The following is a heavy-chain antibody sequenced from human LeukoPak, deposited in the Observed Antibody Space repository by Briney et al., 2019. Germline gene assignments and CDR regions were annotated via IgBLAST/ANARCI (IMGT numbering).Heavy chain of an antibody. CDR1: GGTFSSYA. D-gene: IGHD2-2*02. J-gene: IGHJ4*02. CDR3: ARDRYCSSTSCYTYDY. V-gene: IGHV1-69*13. CDR2: IIPIFGTA. Sequence: SVKVSCKASGGTFSSYAISWVRQAPGQGLEWMGGIIPIFGTANYAQKFQGRVTITADESTSTAYMELSSLRSEDTAVYYCARDRYCSSTSCYTYDYWGQGTLVTVSS.